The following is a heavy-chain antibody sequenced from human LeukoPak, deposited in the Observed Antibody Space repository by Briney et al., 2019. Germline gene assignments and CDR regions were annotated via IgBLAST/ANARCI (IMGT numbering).Heavy chain of an antibody. V-gene: IGHV3-30*04. Sequence: PGGSLRLSCAASGFTFSSYAMHWVRQAPGKGLEWVAVISYDGSNKYYADSVKGRFTISRDNSKNTLYLQMNSLRAEDTAVYYCARAGGQSAGTPYFDYWGQGTLVTVSS. J-gene: IGHJ4*02. CDR2: ISYDGSNK. CDR3: ARAGGQSAGTPYFDY. D-gene: IGHD6-13*01. CDR1: GFTFSSYA.